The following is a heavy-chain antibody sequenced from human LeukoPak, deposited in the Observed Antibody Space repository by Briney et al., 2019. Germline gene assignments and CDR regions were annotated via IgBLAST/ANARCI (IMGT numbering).Heavy chain of an antibody. Sequence: GGSLRLSCAASGFTFSSYAMNWVRQAPGKGLERVSVISGRCGSTYYADSVKGRFTISRDNSKNTLFLQMNSLTAEDTAVYYCAKRAVAGTKGVKDFDYWGQGTLVTVSS. CDR3: AKRAVAGTKGVKDFDY. V-gene: IGHV3-23*01. CDR1: GFTFSSYA. J-gene: IGHJ4*02. D-gene: IGHD6-19*01. CDR2: ISGRCGST.